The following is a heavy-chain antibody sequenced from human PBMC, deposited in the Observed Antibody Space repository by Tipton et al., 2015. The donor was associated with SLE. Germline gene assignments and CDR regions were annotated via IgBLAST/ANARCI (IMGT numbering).Heavy chain of an antibody. Sequence: TLSLTCTVSGYSISSGYYWGWIRQPPGKGLEWIGSIYHSGSTYYNPSLKSRVTISVDTSKNQFSLKLSSVTAADTAVYYCASRGVYSGNYSGYWGQGTLVTVSS. CDR2: IYHSGST. J-gene: IGHJ4*02. D-gene: IGHD1-26*01. CDR3: ASRGVYSGNYSGY. V-gene: IGHV4-38-2*02. CDR1: GYSISSGYY.